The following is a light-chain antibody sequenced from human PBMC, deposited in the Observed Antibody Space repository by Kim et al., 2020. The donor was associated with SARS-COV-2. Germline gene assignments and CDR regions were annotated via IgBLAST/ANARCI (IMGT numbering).Light chain of an antibody. V-gene: IGLV3-19*01. CDR3: NSRDSNDNVV. Sequence: SSELTQDPAVSVALGQTVRITCQGDSLRSYYATWYQQKLGQAPIVVIYGKNNRPSGIPDRFSGSSSGNTASLTITGTQAGDEADYYCNSRDSNDNVVFGGGTQLTVL. J-gene: IGLJ2*01. CDR1: SLRSYY. CDR2: GKN.